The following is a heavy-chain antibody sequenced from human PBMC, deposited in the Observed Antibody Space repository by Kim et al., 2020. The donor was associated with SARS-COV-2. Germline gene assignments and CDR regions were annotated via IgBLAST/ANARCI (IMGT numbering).Heavy chain of an antibody. V-gene: IGHV4-59*13. D-gene: IGHD4-17*01. J-gene: IGHJ3*02. CDR3: ARGGTTWTFDI. CDR1: SDSINYYY. CDR2: IYYSGST. Sequence: SETLSLTCIVSSDSINYYYWSWIRQPPVKGLEWIGYIYYSGSTNYNPSLKSRVTISVDTSKKQFSLKLSSVTAADTAIYYCARGGTTWTFDIWGQGTMVTVSS.